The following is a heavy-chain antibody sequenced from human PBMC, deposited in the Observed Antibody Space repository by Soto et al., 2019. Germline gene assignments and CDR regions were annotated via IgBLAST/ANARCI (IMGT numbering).Heavy chain of an antibody. D-gene: IGHD6-13*01. CDR2: IIPISGTK. CDR3: ASSYGTSWYGDY. J-gene: IGHJ4*02. CDR1: RGTFNNYA. Sequence: QVQLVQSGAEVKKPGSSVKVSCKASRGTFNNYALTWVRQAPGQGLEWMGGIIPISGTKNYAQKFQGRLTISADESTNTAYHELTSLATGDTAVYYCASSYGTSWYGDYWGQGTLVTVSS. V-gene: IGHV1-69*01.